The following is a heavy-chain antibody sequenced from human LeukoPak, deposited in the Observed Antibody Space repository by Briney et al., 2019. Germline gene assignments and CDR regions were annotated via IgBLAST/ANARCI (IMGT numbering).Heavy chain of an antibody. CDR1: GFTFDDYA. CDR2: ISWNSGSI. J-gene: IGHJ4*02. V-gene: IGHV3-9*01. D-gene: IGHD4-17*01. CDR3: AKDITTRPRGPSDY. Sequence: SGGSLRLSCAASGFTFDDYAMHWVRQAPGKGLEWVSGISWNSGSIGYADSVKGRFTISRDNAKNSLYLQMNSLRAEDTALYYCAKDITTRPRGPSDYWGQGTLVTVSS.